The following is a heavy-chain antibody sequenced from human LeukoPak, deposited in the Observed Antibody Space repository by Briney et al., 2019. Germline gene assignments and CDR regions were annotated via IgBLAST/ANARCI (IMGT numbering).Heavy chain of an antibody. D-gene: IGHD2-2*02. CDR3: ARDSRQYQLLYLTPVVNWFDP. CDR2: ISTSGSTI. J-gene: IGHJ5*02. V-gene: IGHV3-11*01. CDR1: GFTFSNYY. Sequence: GGCLRLSRAPSGFTFSNYYMSWVRQAPRKWLGWVSSISTSGSTIYSADSMEGRFTISSDNAKNSLYLQMNSLRAEDTAVYYCARDSRQYQLLYLTPVVNWFDPWGQGTLVTVSS.